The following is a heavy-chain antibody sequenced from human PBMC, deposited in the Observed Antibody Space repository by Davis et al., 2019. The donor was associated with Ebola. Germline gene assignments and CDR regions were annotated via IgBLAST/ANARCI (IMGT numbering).Heavy chain of an antibody. Sequence: PGGSLRLSCAASGFTFSDYYMSWIRQAPGKGLEWVSYISSSGSTIYYADSVKGRFTISRDNAKNSLYLQMNSLRAEDTAVYYCASPFTGFWSGYYIDYYYGMDVWGQGTTVTVSS. CDR3: ASPFTGFWSGYYIDYYYGMDV. V-gene: IGHV3-11*01. CDR1: GFTFSDYY. J-gene: IGHJ6*02. D-gene: IGHD3-3*01. CDR2: ISSSGSTI.